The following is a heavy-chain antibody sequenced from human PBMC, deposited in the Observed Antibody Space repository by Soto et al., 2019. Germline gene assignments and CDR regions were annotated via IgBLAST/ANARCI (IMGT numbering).Heavy chain of an antibody. CDR2: IIPIFGTA. CDR3: ARRPTSSGYYLSYYYGMDV. J-gene: IGHJ6*02. D-gene: IGHD3-22*01. V-gene: IGHV1-69*01. Sequence: QVQLVQSGAEVKKPGSSVKVSCKASVGTFSSYAISWVRQAPGQGLEWMGGIIPIFGTANYAQKFQGRVTITADESTSTAYMELSSLRSEDTAVYYCARRPTSSGYYLSYYYGMDVWGQGTTVTVSS. CDR1: VGTFSSYA.